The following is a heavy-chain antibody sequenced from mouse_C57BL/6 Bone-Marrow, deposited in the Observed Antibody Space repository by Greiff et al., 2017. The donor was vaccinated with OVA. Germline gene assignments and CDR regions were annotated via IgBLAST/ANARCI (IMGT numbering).Heavy chain of an antibody. Sequence: EVKLMESGEGLVKPGGSLKLSCAASGFTFSSYAMSWVRQTPEKRLEWVAYISSGGDYIYYADTVKGRFTISRDNARNTLYLQMSSLKSEDTAMYYGTREDYYGSSLYAMDYWGQGTSVTVSS. CDR1: GFTFSSYA. V-gene: IGHV5-9-1*02. CDR3: TREDYYGSSLYAMDY. J-gene: IGHJ4*01. D-gene: IGHD1-1*01. CDR2: ISSGGDYI.